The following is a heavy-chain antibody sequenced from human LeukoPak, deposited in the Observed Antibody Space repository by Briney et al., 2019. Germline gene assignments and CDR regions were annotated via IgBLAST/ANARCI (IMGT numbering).Heavy chain of an antibody. CDR2: IRSKAYGRTT. V-gene: IGHV3-49*04. Sequence: PGRSLRLSCTASGFTFGDYAMSWVRQAPGKGLEGVGFIRSKAYGRTTEYAASVKGRFTISRDDSKSIAYLQMNSLKTEDTAVYYCTGRFLEWLLYSDYWGQGTLVTVSS. CDR3: TGRFLEWLLYSDY. J-gene: IGHJ4*02. D-gene: IGHD3-3*01. CDR1: GFTFGDYA.